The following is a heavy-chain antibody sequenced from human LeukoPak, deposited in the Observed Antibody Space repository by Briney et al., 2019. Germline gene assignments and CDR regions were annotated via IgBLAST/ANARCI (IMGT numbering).Heavy chain of an antibody. V-gene: IGHV1-69*05. Sequence: SVKVSCKASGGTFSSYAISWVRQAPGQGLEGMGGIIPILGTANYAQKFQGRGTITTDESTSTAYMELSSLRSEDTAVYYCAFGEFGVFWFDPWGQGTLVTVSS. CDR1: GGTFSSYA. J-gene: IGHJ5*02. D-gene: IGHD3-10*01. CDR2: IIPILGTA. CDR3: AFGEFGVFWFDP.